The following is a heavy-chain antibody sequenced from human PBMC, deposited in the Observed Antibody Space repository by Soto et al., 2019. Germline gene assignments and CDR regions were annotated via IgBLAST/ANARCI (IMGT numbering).Heavy chain of an antibody. CDR1: GYTFTSYG. V-gene: IGHV1-18*01. Sequence: ASVKVSCKASGYTFTSYGISWVRQAPGQGLEWMGWISAYNGNTNYAQKLQGRVTMTTDTSTSTAYMELRSLRSDDTAVYYCARDSDQYYDFWSGYYNPSYFDYWGQGTLVTVS. J-gene: IGHJ4*02. CDR2: ISAYNGNT. CDR3: ARDSDQYYDFWSGYYNPSYFDY. D-gene: IGHD3-3*01.